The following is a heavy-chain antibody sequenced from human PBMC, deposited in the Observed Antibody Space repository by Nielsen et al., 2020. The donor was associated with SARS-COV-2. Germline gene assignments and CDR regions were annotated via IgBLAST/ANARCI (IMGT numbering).Heavy chain of an antibody. V-gene: IGHV3-15*01. CDR2: IKSKTDGGTT. CDR1: GFTFRNAW. Sequence: GESLKISCVASGFTFRNAWMTWVRQAPGKGLEWVGRIKSKTDGGTTDYAAPVKGRFTISRDDSKNTLYLQMNSLKTEDTAVYYCTTTMTTVVTPLSYWGQGTLVTVSS. J-gene: IGHJ4*02. CDR3: TTTMTTVVTPLSY. D-gene: IGHD4-23*01.